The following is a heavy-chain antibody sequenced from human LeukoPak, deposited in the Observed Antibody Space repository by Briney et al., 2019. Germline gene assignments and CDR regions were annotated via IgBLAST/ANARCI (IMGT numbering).Heavy chain of an antibody. J-gene: IGHJ4*02. D-gene: IGHD3-22*01. CDR2: INPSGGST. CDR1: GYTFTSYY. V-gene: IGHV1-46*01. Sequence: ASVKVSCKASGYTFTSYYMHWVRQAPGQGLEWMGIINPSGGSTNYAQKFQGRVTMTRDTSTSTVYMELRSLRSDDTAVYYCARDFFPDYYDSSGYYSFDYWGQGTLVTVSS. CDR3: ARDFFPDYYDSSGYYSFDY.